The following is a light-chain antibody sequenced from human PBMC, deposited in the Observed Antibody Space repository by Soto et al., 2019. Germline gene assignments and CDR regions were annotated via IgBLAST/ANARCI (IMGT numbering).Light chain of an antibody. V-gene: IGLV2-18*02. CDR2: DVN. Sequence: QSVLTQPPSVSGSPGQSVAISCTGTSSDIGTYNRVSWYQQPPGTANKLKIYDVNNRPSGVHIRFSGSKSGNTASLTISGLQADDEADYYCSSFTSSNTYVFGTGT. CDR3: SSFTSSNTYV. J-gene: IGLJ1*01. CDR1: SSDIGTYNR.